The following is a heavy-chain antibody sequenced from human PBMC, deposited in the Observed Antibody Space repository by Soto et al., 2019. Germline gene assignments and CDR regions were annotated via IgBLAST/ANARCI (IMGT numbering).Heavy chain of an antibody. CDR1: GLALSXYW. CDR2: IKGKTDGGTT. V-gene: IGHV3-15*01. D-gene: IGHD3-22*01. J-gene: IGHJ4*02. Sequence: GSLRRSCAASGLALSXYWRNSVLQAPGEGLEWVGRIKGKTDGGTTDYAAPVKGRFTISRDDSKNTLYLQMNSLKTEDTAVYYCILGDSSGYYSHNFDYWGQGTLVTVSS. CDR3: ILGDSSGYYSHNFDY.